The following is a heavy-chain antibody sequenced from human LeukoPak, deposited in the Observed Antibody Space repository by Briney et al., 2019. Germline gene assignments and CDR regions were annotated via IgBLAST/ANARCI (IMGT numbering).Heavy chain of an antibody. V-gene: IGHV3-30*01. CDR1: GFTFSSYA. J-gene: IGHJ4*02. CDR3: ARDLLAAGDQGYFDY. D-gene: IGHD6-13*01. Sequence: PGGSLRLSCAASGFTFSSYAMHWVRQAPGKGLEWVAVISYDGSNKYYADSVKGRFTIPRDNSKNTLYLQMNSLRAEDTAVYYCARDLLAAGDQGYFDYWGQGTLVTVSS. CDR2: ISYDGSNK.